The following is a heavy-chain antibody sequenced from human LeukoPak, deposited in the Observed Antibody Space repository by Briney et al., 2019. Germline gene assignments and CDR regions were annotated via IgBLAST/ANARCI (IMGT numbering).Heavy chain of an antibody. J-gene: IGHJ4*02. CDR2: IKQGEGDK. D-gene: IGHD3-3*01. CDR3: ARAGLFGTLDY. Sequence: PGGSLRLSCVASGFTFSDSSMSWVRQAPGKGLEWLANIKQGEGDKFYLESVMGRFTISRDNGNNSLFLQLTSLRVEDTAVYYCARAGLFGTLDYWGQGARVTVS. V-gene: IGHV3-7*01. CDR1: GFTFSDSS.